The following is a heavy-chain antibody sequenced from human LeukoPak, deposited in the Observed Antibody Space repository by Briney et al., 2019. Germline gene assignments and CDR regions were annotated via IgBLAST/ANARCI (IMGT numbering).Heavy chain of an antibody. J-gene: IGHJ6*02. V-gene: IGHV1-8*01. CDR1: GGTFTSYD. CDR2: MNPNSGNT. Sequence: ASVKVSCKASGGTFTSYDINWVRQATGQGLEWMGWMNPNSGNTGYAQKFQGRVTMTRNTSISTAYMELSSLRSEDTAVYYCARFPKVVVPAAIGHYYYGMDVWGQGTTVTVSS. CDR3: ARFPKVVVPAAIGHYYYGMDV. D-gene: IGHD2-2*01.